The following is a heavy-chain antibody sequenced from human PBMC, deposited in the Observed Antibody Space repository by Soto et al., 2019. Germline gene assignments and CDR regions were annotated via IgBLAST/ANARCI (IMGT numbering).Heavy chain of an antibody. J-gene: IGHJ4*02. Sequence: QVQLVESGGGVVQPGRSLRLSCAASGFTFSSYGMHWVRQAPGKGLEWVAVISDDGSNKYYADSVKGRFTISRDNSKSARYLHMNSLRAEDTAVYYCAKDLSRVAAVAGKVFDYWGQGTLVTVSS. CDR2: ISDDGSNK. CDR1: GFTFSSYG. V-gene: IGHV3-30*18. D-gene: IGHD6-19*01. CDR3: AKDLSRVAAVAGKVFDY.